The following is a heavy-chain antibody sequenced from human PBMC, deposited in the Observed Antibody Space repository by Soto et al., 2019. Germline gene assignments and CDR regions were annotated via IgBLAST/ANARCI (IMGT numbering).Heavy chain of an antibody. CDR2: FFSDVER. J-gene: IGHJ6*02. V-gene: IGHV2-26*02. Sequence: QVTLKESGPVLVKPTETLTLTCTVSGFSLSNGRMGVSWIRQPPGKPLEWLAHFFSDVERSYSASMQSRLTLSTDTSGSQVVLNMTNMDPVDTATYYCARMDGDYNYYGLDVWGQGTTVTVSS. D-gene: IGHD3-10*01. CDR3: ARMDGDYNYYGLDV. CDR1: GFSLSNGRMG.